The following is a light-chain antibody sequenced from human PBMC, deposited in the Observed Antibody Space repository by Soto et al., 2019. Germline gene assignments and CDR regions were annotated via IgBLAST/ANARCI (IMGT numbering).Light chain of an antibody. V-gene: IGKV3-15*01. CDR3: QPYHNWPPEG. CDR1: QSVSSN. J-gene: IGKJ2*03. Sequence: EIVMTQSPATLSVSPGERATLSCRASQSVSSNLAWYQQKPGQAPRLLIYGASTRATGIPARFSGSGSGTEFTLAISSLQSEDFAVYYCQPYHNWPPEGFGQGTKLEIK. CDR2: GAS.